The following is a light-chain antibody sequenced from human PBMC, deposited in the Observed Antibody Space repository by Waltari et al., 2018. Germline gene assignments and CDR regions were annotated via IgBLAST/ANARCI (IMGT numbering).Light chain of an antibody. CDR2: GAS. V-gene: IGKV1-39*01. J-gene: IGKJ4*01. CDR3: QQFYSTPGLS. CDR1: QSISTF. Sequence: DIQLTQSPSSLSASVGDSVTIICRASQSISTFLNWYQHKPGEAPKLLISGASNLRSGVPSRFSGSGSGTSFTLTITSLQPEDFASYYCQQFYSTPGLSFGGGTKVEIK.